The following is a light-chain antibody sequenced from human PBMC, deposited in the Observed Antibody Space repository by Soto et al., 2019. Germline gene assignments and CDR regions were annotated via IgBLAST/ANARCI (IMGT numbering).Light chain of an antibody. CDR2: DAS. V-gene: IGKV3D-11*01. CDR3: QQRNDWVT. CDR1: QGISSY. Sequence: LTQSPSSLSASVGDRVTITCRASQGISSYLAWYQQKPGQAPRLLIYDASNRATGIPPRFSGSGSGTDFILTISSLEPEDSGVYYCQQRNDWVTFGGGTKVEIK. J-gene: IGKJ4*01.